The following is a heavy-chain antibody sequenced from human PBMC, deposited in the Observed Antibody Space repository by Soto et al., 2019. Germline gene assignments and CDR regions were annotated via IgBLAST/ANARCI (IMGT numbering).Heavy chain of an antibody. CDR3: AKEEGPDPSSSGCLVFVAYGMDV. CDR1: GFTFSSYG. D-gene: IGHD6-19*01. V-gene: IGHV3-30*18. Sequence: QVQLVESGGGVVQPGRSLRLSCAASGFTFSSYGMHWVRQAPGKGLEWVAVISYDGSNKYYADSVKGRFTISRDNSKNTLYLQRKSLRAEDTDVYYGAKEEGPDPSSSGCLVFVAYGMDVWAKGPRSPSP. J-gene: IGHJ6*02. CDR2: ISYDGSNK.